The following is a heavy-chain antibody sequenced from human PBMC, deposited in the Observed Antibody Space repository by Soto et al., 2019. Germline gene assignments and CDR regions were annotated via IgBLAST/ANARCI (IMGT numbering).Heavy chain of an antibody. CDR2: ITSSGSNT. V-gene: IGHV3-11*01. J-gene: IGHJ4*02. CDR1: GFTFSGYN. CDR3: ARRGTISSANNFDN. Sequence: QVQLVESGGGLVKPGGSLRLSCAASGFTFSGYNMSWIRQAPGKGLEWVSYITSSGSNTFDEESVKGRFTISRDNTKNLLYLQMNSLSAEDTAVYYCARRGTISSANNFDNWGQGTLVTVSS. D-gene: IGHD2-2*01.